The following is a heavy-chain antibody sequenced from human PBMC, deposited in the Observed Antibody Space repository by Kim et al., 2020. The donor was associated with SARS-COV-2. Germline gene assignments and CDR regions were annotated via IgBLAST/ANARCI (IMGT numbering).Heavy chain of an antibody. CDR3: ARKYGSGPNYYGMDV. CDR2: ISAYNGNT. CDR1: GYTFTSYG. Sequence: ASVKVSCKASGYTFTSYGISWVRQAPGQGLEWMGWISAYNGNTNYAQKLQGRVTMTTDTSTSTAYMELRSLRSDDTAVYYCARKYGSGPNYYGMDVWGQGTTVTVSS. D-gene: IGHD3-10*01. V-gene: IGHV1-18*04. J-gene: IGHJ6*02.